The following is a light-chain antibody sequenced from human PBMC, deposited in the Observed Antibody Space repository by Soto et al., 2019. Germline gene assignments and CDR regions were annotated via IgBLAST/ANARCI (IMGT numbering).Light chain of an antibody. J-gene: IGKJ5*01. CDR3: QHFYTVPVT. CDR2: WAS. CDR1: QPVLRSSNNKNH. Sequence: LLTQSPDALTVSLGERATINCKASQPVLRSSNNKNHLAWYEQKPGQPPKLLISWASTRESGVPDRFSGSGSGTDFTLTISSLQAEDVGVYYCQHFYTVPVTFGQGTRLAIK. V-gene: IGKV4-1*01.